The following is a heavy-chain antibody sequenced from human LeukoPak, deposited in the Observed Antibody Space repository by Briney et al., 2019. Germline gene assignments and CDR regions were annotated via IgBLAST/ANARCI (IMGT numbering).Heavy chain of an antibody. CDR2: IYYSGST. CDR3: ARAMERLVDGYNDAFDI. CDR1: GVSISSSSYY. Sequence: PSETLSLTCTVSGVSISSSSYYWGWIRQPPGKGLEWIGSIYYSGSTYYNPSLKSRVTISVDTSKNQFSLKLSSVTAADTAVYYCARAMERLVDGYNDAFDIWGQGTMVTVSS. J-gene: IGHJ3*02. V-gene: IGHV4-39*01. D-gene: IGHD5-24*01.